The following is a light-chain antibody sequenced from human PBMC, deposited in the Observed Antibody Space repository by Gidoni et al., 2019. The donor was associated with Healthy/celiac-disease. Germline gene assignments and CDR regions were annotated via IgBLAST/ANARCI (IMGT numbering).Light chain of an antibody. CDR2: GAS. CDR1: QSVSSSY. CDR3: QQYGSSPRT. V-gene: IGKV3-20*01. J-gene: IGKJ1*01. Sequence: EIVLTQSPGTLSLSPGERATLSCRASQSVSSSYLAWYQQKPGQAPRLLIYGASSSATGIPDRFSGSGSGTEFTLTISRREPEDFAVYYCQQYGSSPRTFGQGTKVEIK.